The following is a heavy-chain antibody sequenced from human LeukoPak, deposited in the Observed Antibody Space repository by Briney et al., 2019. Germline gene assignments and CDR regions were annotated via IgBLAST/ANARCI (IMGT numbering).Heavy chain of an antibody. D-gene: IGHD5-12*01. CDR2: ISGSGGGT. CDR3: AKVIYSGYGPADY. J-gene: IGHJ4*02. CDR1: GFAFSSYA. Sequence: GGSLRLSCAASGFAFSSYAMSWVRQAPGKGLDWVSTISGSGGGTYYTDSVKGRFTISRDNSKNTLYLQLSSLRAEETAVYYCAKVIYSGYGPADYWGQGTLVTVSS. V-gene: IGHV3-23*01.